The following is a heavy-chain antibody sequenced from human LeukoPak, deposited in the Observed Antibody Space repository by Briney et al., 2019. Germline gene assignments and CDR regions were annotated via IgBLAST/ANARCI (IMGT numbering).Heavy chain of an antibody. CDR2: ISGSGDYT. D-gene: IGHD3-10*01. Sequence: GGSLRLSCAASGFTFSSYAMNWVRQAPGKGLEWVSGISGSGDYTYYADSVKGRFTISRDNSKNTLYLQMNSLRAEDTAVYYCAITRGSGSLGFFDYWGQGTLVTVSS. V-gene: IGHV3-23*01. CDR1: GFTFSSYA. CDR3: AITRGSGSLGFFDY. J-gene: IGHJ4*02.